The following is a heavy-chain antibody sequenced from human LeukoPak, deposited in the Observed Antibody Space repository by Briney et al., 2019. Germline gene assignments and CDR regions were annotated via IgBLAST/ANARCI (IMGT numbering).Heavy chain of an antibody. J-gene: IGHJ3*02. V-gene: IGHV4-34*01. CDR3: ARDPSHDYPLRAFDI. CDR1: GGSFSGYY. Sequence: SETLSLTCAVYGGSFSGYYWSWIRQTPGKGLEWIGEINHSGSTNYNPSLKSRVTISVDTSKNQFSLKLSSVTAADTAVYYCARDPSHDYPLRAFDIWGQGTMVTVSS. CDR2: INHSGST. D-gene: IGHD4-11*01.